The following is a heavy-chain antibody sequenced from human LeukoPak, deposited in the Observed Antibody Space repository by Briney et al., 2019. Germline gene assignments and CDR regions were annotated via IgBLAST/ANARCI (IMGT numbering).Heavy chain of an antibody. CDR3: ASSTAIGY. J-gene: IGHJ4*02. V-gene: IGHV3-48*04. CDR1: GFTFSSCS. Sequence: GGSLRLSCAASGFTFSSCSMNWVRQAPGKGLEWVSYISGSGTTMYYADSVKGRFTISRDNAKNSLYLQMNSLRTEDTAVYYCASSTAIGYWGQGTLVTVSS. CDR2: ISGSGTTM.